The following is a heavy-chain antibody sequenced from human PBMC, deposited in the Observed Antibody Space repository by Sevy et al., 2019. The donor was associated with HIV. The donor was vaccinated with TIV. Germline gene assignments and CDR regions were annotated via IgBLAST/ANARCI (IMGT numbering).Heavy chain of an antibody. CDR1: GGSISSYY. D-gene: IGHD6-13*01. CDR2: IYYSGST. J-gene: IGHJ4*02. Sequence: SETLSLTCTVSGGSISSYYWSWIRQPPGKGLEWFGYIYYSGSTNYNPSLKSRVTISVDTSKNQFSLKLSSVTAADTAVYYCARVYSSSYAGHFDYWGQGTLVTVSS. CDR3: ARVYSSSYAGHFDY. V-gene: IGHV4-59*01.